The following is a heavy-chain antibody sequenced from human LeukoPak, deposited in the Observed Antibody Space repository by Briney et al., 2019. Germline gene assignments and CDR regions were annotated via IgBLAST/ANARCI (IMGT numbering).Heavy chain of an antibody. J-gene: IGHJ4*02. CDR1: GFTFTTAW. D-gene: IGHD1-26*01. Sequence: TGGSLRLSCAASGFTFTTAWMNWVRQAPGKGLEWVGRIKSKIDGGTTDYAAPVKGRFTISRDDSKTTLYLQMNSLTAEDIAVYYCTTDVVGTGIGYWGQGTLVTVSS. CDR3: TTDVVGTGIGY. CDR2: IKSKIDGGTT. V-gene: IGHV3-15*07.